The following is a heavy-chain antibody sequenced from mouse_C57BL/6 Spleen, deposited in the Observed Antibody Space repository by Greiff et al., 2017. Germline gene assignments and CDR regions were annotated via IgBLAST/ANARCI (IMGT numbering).Heavy chain of an antibody. V-gene: IGHV5-6*01. CDR3: ARGRGYGNYEDYAMDY. CDR2: ISSGGSYT. CDR1: GFTFSSYG. Sequence: EVKVVESGGDLVKPGGSLKLSCAASGFTFSSYGMSWVRQTPDKRLEWVATISSGGSYTYYPDSVKGRFTISRDNAKNTLYLQMSSLKSEDTAMYYCARGRGYGNYEDYAMDYWGQGTSVTVSS. J-gene: IGHJ4*01. D-gene: IGHD2-10*02.